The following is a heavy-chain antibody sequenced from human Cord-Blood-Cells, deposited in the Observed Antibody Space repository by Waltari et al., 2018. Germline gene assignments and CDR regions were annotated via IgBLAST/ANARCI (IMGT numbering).Heavy chain of an antibody. CDR2: IIPILGIA. CDR3: AREGELPYPDY. D-gene: IGHD1-26*01. Sequence: QVQLVQSGAEVKKPGSSVKVSCKASGGTFSSYAISWGRQAPGQGLEWMGRIIPILGIANYAQKCQGRVTITADKSTSTAYMELSSLRSEDTAVYYCAREGELPYPDYWGQGTLVTVSS. CDR1: GGTFSSYA. V-gene: IGHV1-69*09. J-gene: IGHJ4*02.